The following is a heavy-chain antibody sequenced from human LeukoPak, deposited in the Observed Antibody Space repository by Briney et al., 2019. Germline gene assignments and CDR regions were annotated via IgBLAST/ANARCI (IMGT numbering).Heavy chain of an antibody. Sequence: PGGSLRLSCAASGFTFSSYWMSWVRQAPGKGLEWVANIKQDGSDKYYVDSVKGRFSISRDNAKNSLYLQMNSLRVEDTAVYYCARGSWYGFYWGQGALVTVSS. D-gene: IGHD6-13*01. CDR2: IKQDGSDK. CDR1: GFTFSSYW. J-gene: IGHJ4*02. V-gene: IGHV3-7*01. CDR3: ARGSWYGFY.